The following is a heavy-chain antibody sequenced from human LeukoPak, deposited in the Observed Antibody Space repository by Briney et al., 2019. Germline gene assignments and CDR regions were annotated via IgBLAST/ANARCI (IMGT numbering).Heavy chain of an antibody. CDR2: ISWNSGSI. V-gene: IGHV3-9*01. CDR1: GFTFDDYA. D-gene: IGHD6-13*01. CDR3: ARAYDSSWHNFDY. Sequence: PDRSLRLSCAASGFTFDDYAMHWVRQAPGKGLEWVSGISWNSGSIGYADSVKGRFTISRDISKNTLFLEMDSLRGEDTAVYYCARAYDSSWHNFDYWGQGSLVTVSS. J-gene: IGHJ4*02.